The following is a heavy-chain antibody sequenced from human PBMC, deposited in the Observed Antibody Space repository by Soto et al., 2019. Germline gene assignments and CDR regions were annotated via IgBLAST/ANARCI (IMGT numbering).Heavy chain of an antibody. CDR2: IYSSGST. V-gene: IGHV4-59*01. J-gene: IGHJ4*02. CDR1: CDLFKQYD. CDR3: ARERIWFGESDYYYEY. D-gene: IGHD3-10*01. Sequence: SETLSLTCTVSCDLFKQYDWSWIRQPPGEGLEVIGNIYSSGSTNYNPFLKSRVTISLGASKNQFSLKLGSVTAADTAVYYCARERIWFGESDYYYEYWGQGALVTVS.